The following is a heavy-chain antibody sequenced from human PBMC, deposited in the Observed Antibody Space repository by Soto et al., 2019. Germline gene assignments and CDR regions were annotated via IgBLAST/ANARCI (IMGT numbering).Heavy chain of an antibody. CDR3: ATGGGRGSYLGYAFDI. D-gene: IGHD1-26*01. J-gene: IGHJ3*02. CDR2: FDPEDGET. Sequence: ASVKVSCKVSGYTLTELSMHWVRQAPGKGLEWMGGFDPEDGETIYAQKFQGRVTMTEDTSTDTAYMELSSLRSEDTAVYYCATGGGRGSYLGYAFDIWGQGTMVTVSS. V-gene: IGHV1-24*01. CDR1: GYTLTELS.